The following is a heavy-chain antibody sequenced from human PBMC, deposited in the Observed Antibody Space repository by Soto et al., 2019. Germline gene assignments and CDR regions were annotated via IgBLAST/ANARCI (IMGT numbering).Heavy chain of an antibody. J-gene: IGHJ4*02. CDR1: GFTFSNAW. V-gene: IGHV3-15*01. CDR2: IKSKTDGGTT. D-gene: IGHD5-18*01. CDR3: TTAPLRGYSYGLFDY. Sequence: GGSLRLSCAASGFTFSNAWMSWVRQAPGKGLEWVGRIKSKTDGGTTDYAAPVKGRFTISRDDSKNTLYLQMNSLKTEDTAVYYCTTAPLRGYSYGLFDYWGQGTLVTV.